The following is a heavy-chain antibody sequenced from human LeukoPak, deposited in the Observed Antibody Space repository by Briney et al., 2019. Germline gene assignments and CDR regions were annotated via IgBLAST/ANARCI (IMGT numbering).Heavy chain of an antibody. V-gene: IGHV1-2*02. Sequence: ASVKVSCKASGYTFATYHIHWVRQAPGQGLEWMGWIHPDSGSTNYAQKFQGRVTTTTDTSITTSYMELSGLTPDDTAIYYCARDRGWEHLRAENWFDPWGQGTLVTVS. D-gene: IGHD1-26*01. CDR3: ARDRGWEHLRAENWFDP. J-gene: IGHJ5*01. CDR2: IHPDSGST. CDR1: GYTFATYH.